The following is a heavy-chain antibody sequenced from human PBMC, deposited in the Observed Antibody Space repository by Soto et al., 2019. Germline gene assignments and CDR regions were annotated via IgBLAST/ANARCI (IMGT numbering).Heavy chain of an antibody. V-gene: IGHV5-51*01. D-gene: IGHD2-2*02. J-gene: IGHJ4*02. CDR1: GYSFTSYW. CDR2: IYPGDSDA. Sequence: GESLKISCKSSGYSFTSYWIGWVRQMPGKGLEWMGIIYPGDSDARYSPSFQGQVTISADKSISTAYLQWSSLKASDTAMYYCARRPDYTGISASDDWGQGTLVTVSS. CDR3: ARRPDYTGISASDD.